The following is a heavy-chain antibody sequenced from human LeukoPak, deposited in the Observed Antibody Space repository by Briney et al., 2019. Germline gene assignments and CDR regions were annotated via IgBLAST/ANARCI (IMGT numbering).Heavy chain of an antibody. J-gene: IGHJ6*02. CDR3: ARDHRSYHYYYYGMDV. CDR1: GYTFTSYG. V-gene: IGHV1-18*01. CDR2: ISAYNGNT. Sequence: ASVKVSCKASGYTFTSYGIIWVRQAPGQGLEWMGWISAYNGNTNYAQKLQGRVTMTTDTSTSTAYMELRSLRSDDTAVYYCARDHRSYHYYYYGMDVWGQGTTVTVSS. D-gene: IGHD1-26*01.